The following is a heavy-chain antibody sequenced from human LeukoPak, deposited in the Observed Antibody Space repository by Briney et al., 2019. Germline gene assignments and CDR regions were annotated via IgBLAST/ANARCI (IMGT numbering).Heavy chain of an antibody. Sequence: GGSLRLSCAASGFTFSSYEMNWVRQAPGKGLEWVSYISGSGIKHYADSVKGRFTISRDNAKNSLYLQMNSLRAEDTAVYYCARETQDYDAFDIWGQGTMVTVSS. J-gene: IGHJ3*02. CDR3: ARETQDYDAFDI. V-gene: IGHV3-48*03. D-gene: IGHD2-15*01. CDR2: ISGSGIK. CDR1: GFTFSSYE.